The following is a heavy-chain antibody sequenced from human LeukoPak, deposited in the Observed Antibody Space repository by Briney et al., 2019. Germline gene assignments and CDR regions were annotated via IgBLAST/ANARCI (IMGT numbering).Heavy chain of an antibody. J-gene: IGHJ4*02. V-gene: IGHV1-24*01. D-gene: IGHD2-21*02. Sequence: ASVKVSCKVSGYTLTAFSMHWVRQAPGKGLEWMGGFDSENGETIYAQKFQGRVTMTEDTSTDTAYMELSSLRSEDTALYYCTSLSADLQGYYFDYWGQGTLVTVSS. CDR3: TSLSADLQGYYFDY. CDR2: FDSENGET. CDR1: GYTLTAFS.